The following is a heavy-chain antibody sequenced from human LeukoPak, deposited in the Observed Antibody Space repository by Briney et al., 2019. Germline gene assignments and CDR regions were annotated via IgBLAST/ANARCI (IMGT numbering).Heavy chain of an antibody. D-gene: IGHD6-19*01. Sequence: GASLRLSCAASGFTFSSYAMHWVRQAPGKGLEWVALISYDGSDKYYADSVKGRFTISRDNSKNTLYLQMNSLRAEDTAVYYCARPSSGWYAVFDYWGQGTLVTVSS. J-gene: IGHJ4*02. V-gene: IGHV3-30-3*01. CDR3: ARPSSGWYAVFDY. CDR2: ISYDGSDK. CDR1: GFTFSSYA.